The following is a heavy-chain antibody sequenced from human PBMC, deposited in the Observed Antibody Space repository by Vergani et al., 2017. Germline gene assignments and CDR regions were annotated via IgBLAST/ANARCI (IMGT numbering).Heavy chain of an antibody. CDR2: INHSGST. D-gene: IGHD5-12*01. CDR1: GESFSGYY. J-gene: IGHJ4*02. Sequence: QVQLQQWGAGLLKPSETLSLTCAVDGESFSGYYWSWIRQPPGKGLEWIGEINHSGSTNYNPSLKSRVTISVDTSKNQFSLKLSSVTAADTAVYYCARRPGWLRPGASYYFDYWGQGTLVTVSS. V-gene: IGHV4-34*01. CDR3: ARRPGWLRPGASYYFDY.